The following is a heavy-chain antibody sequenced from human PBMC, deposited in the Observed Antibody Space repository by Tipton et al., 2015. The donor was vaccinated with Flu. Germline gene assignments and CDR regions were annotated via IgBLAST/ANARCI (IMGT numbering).Heavy chain of an antibody. CDR3: AKEGPYGDYAFDY. V-gene: IGHV3-48*03. D-gene: IGHD4-17*01. J-gene: IGHJ4*02. CDR2: ISSSGSTI. Sequence: SLRLSCAASGFTFSSYEMNWVRQAPGKGLEWVSYISSSGSTIYYADSVKGRFTISRDNVKNSLYLQMNSLRAEDTAVYYCAKEGPYGDYAFDYWGQGTLVTVSS. CDR1: GFTFSSYE.